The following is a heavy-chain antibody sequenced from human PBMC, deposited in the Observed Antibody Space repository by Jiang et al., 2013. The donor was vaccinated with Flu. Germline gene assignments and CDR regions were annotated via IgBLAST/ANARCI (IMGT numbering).Heavy chain of an antibody. V-gene: IGHV3-53*01. D-gene: IGHD2-2*01. CDR2: IYSGDTT. CDR1: GFTVSSNY. J-gene: IGHJ4*02. CDR3: AREPNCRSTSCYDYYFDY. Sequence: VQLVESGGGLIQPGGSLRLSCAASGFTVSSNYMSWVRRAPGKGLEWVSVIYSGDTTYYADSVKGRFTISRDNSKNTLYLQMNSLRAEDTAVYYCAREPNCRSTSCYDYYFDYWARDPWSPSPQ.